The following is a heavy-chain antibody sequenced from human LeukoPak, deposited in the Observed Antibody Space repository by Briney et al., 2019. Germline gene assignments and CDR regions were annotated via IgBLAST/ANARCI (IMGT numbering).Heavy chain of an antibody. J-gene: IGHJ4*02. Sequence: PGGPLILPCTASGFILSDSGFDWVRQAPGKGLEWVAFLRYDGRSKYYLDAVKGRFTISRDNSKNTVYLQMDSLRPEDTAVYYCAIGVNYAFDDWGQGTLVTVSS. V-gene: IGHV3-30*02. D-gene: IGHD1-7*01. CDR1: GFILSDSG. CDR3: AIGVNYAFDD. CDR2: LRYDGRSK.